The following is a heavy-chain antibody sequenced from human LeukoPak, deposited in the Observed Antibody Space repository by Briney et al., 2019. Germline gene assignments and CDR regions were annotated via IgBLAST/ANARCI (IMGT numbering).Heavy chain of an antibody. D-gene: IGHD2-2*01. J-gene: IGHJ4*02. V-gene: IGHV3-30*18. CDR1: GFTFSSYG. Sequence: GRSLRLSCAASGFTFSSYGMHWVRQAPGKGLEWVAVISYDGSNKYYADPVKGRFTISRDNSKNTLYLQMNSLRAEDTAVYYCAKSPCSSTSCPLDYWGQGTLVTVSS. CDR2: ISYDGSNK. CDR3: AKSPCSSTSCPLDY.